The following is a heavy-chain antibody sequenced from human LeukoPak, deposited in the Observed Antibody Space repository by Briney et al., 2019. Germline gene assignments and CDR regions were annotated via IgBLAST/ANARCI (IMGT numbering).Heavy chain of an antibody. CDR2: MNPNSGNT. CDR1: GYTFTSYD. V-gene: IGHV1-8*03. Sequence: ASVKASCKASGYTFTSYDINWVRQATGQGLEWMGWMNPNSGNTGYAQKFQGRVTITRNTSISTAYMELSSLRSEDTAVYYCARDTYYDFWSGYFVLDYWGQGTLVTISS. CDR3: ARDTYYDFWSGYFVLDY. J-gene: IGHJ4*02. D-gene: IGHD3-3*01.